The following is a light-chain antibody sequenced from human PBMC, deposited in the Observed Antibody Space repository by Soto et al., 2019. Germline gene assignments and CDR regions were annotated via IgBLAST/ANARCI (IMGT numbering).Light chain of an antibody. CDR2: EVS. CDR1: TSEVGGYNF. Sequence: QSALTQPASVSGSPGQSITISCTGTTSEVGGYNFVSWYQQHPGKAPKLMIYEVSNRPSGVSHRFSGSKSGNTASLTISGLQAEDEADYYCLSYTSSITWVFGGGTKLTVL. J-gene: IGLJ3*02. CDR3: LSYTSSITWV. V-gene: IGLV2-14*01.